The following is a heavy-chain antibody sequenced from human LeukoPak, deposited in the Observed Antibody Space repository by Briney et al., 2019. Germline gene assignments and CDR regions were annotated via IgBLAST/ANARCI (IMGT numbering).Heavy chain of an antibody. V-gene: IGHV3-23*01. Sequence: GGSLRLSCAASGFTFTSYGMSWVRQAPGKGLEWVSSISGDGGSTDYTDSVKGRFTISRDNSKNTLYLQMNSLRADDTAVYYCAKMPASSCGGDCYRHSYVDYWGQGTLVTVSS. CDR2: ISGDGGST. D-gene: IGHD2-21*02. CDR1: GFTFTSYG. CDR3: AKMPASSCGGDCYRHSYVDY. J-gene: IGHJ4*02.